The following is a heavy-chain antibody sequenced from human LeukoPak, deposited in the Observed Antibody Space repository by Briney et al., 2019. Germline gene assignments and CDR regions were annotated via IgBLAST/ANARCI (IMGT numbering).Heavy chain of an antibody. CDR1: GFTFSSYE. CDR2: ISSSGSTI. CDR3: ARWVTGTKLIPV. V-gene: IGHV3-48*03. Sequence: GGSLRLSCAASGFTFSSYEMNWVRQAPGKGLEWVSYISSSGSTIYYADSVKGRFTISRDNAKNSLYLQMNSLRAEDTAVYYCARWVTGTKLIPVWGQGTLATVSS. J-gene: IGHJ4*02. D-gene: IGHD1-20*01.